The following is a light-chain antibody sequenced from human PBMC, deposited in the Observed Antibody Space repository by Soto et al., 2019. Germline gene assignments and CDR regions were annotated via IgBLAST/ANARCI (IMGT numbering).Light chain of an antibody. CDR1: SSDVGSYNL. CDR3: CSYARTSTYV. J-gene: IGLJ1*01. V-gene: IGLV2-23*01. CDR2: EDN. Sequence: QSALTQPASVSGSPGQSITISCTGTSSDVGSYNLVSWYQQHPGKAPKLMIYEDNKRPSGVSNRFPVSKSGYTAFLTISGFQAEDEADYYCCSYARTSTYVFGSGTKVTVL.